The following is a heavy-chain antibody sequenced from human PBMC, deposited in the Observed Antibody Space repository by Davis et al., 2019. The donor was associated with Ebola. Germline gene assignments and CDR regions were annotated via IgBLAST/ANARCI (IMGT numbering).Heavy chain of an antibody. J-gene: IGHJ5*02. CDR3: ARDRFGVWFGWLLRPANNWFDP. CDR1: GYTFTSYG. V-gene: IGHV1-18*01. CDR2: ISAYNGNT. Sequence: AASVKVSCKASGYTFTSYGISWVRQAPGQGLEWMGWISAYNGNTNYAQKLQGRVTMTTDTSTRTAYMELRSLRSDDTAVYYCARDRFGVWFGWLLRPANNWFDPWGQGTLVTVSS. D-gene: IGHD3-10*01.